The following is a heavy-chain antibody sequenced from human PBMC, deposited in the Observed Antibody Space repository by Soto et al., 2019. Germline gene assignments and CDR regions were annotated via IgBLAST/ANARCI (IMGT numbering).Heavy chain of an antibody. D-gene: IGHD1-7*01. Sequence: SGPTLVNPTQTLTLTCTFSGFSLSTSGVGVGWIRQPPGKALEWLALIYWDDDKRYSPSLKSRLTITKDTFKNQVVLTMTNMDSVDTATYYCALGGRNYVNNWFDPWGQGTLVTVSS. V-gene: IGHV2-5*02. CDR3: ALGGRNYVNNWFDP. CDR2: IYWDDDK. J-gene: IGHJ5*02. CDR1: GFSLSTSGVG.